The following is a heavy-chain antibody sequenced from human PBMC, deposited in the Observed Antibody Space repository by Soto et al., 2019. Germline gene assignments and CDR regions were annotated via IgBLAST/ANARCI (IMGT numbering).Heavy chain of an antibody. CDR2: ISRSSSYI. CDR1: GFTFSNYV. Sequence: GGSLRLSCAASGFTFSNYVMNWVRQAPGKGLEWVSSISRSSSYIYYADSVKGRFTISRDNAKNSLYLQMNSLRAEDTAIYYCAREISGRSYFDYWGQGTLVTVSS. J-gene: IGHJ4*02. CDR3: AREISGRSYFDY. V-gene: IGHV3-21*01. D-gene: IGHD3-10*01.